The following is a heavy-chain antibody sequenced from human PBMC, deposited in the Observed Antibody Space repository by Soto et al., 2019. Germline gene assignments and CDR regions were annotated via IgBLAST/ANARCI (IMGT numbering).Heavy chain of an antibody. CDR2: ISWNSEVK. CDR3: VKDRRFLEAWGAFDV. J-gene: IGHJ3*01. V-gene: IGHV3-9*01. Sequence: EMQLVESGGGLVQPGRSLRLSCAASGFTFDDYAMHWVRQVPGKGLEWVSGISWNSEVKLYADTTKGRFAISRDNAENSLYLQIDGLGVEDTAFYYCVKDRRFLEAWGAFDVWGQGTLVTVSS. D-gene: IGHD3-3*01. CDR1: GFTFDDYA.